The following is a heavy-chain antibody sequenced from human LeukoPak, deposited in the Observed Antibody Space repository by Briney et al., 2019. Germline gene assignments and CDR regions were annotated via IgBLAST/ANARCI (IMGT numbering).Heavy chain of an antibody. V-gene: IGHV3-48*01. D-gene: IGHD5-24*01. CDR2: IGIDSGNT. CDR3: ARDYKYAFDN. CDR1: GFTFSDYS. Sequence: GGSMRLSCAASGFTFSDYSMNWVRQAPGKGLEWISYIGIDSGNTNYADSVKGRFTISGDKAKNSLYLQMNSLRVEDTAVYYCARDYKYAFDNWGQGTLVTVSS. J-gene: IGHJ4*02.